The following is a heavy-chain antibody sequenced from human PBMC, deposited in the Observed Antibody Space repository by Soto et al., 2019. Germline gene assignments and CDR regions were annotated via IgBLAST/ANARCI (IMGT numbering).Heavy chain of an antibody. CDR2: ISSSGNT. CDR3: ARAPMVLTRSYFDS. V-gene: IGHV4-59*01. D-gene: IGHD3-22*01. J-gene: IGHJ4*02. CDR1: DGSISNFY. Sequence: SETLSLTCTVSDGSISNFYWSWIRQPPGKGLEWIGYISSSGNTNYNPSLKSRVSISVDTSKNQFSLNLASVTAADTAVYYCARAPMVLTRSYFDSWGQGTPVTVSS.